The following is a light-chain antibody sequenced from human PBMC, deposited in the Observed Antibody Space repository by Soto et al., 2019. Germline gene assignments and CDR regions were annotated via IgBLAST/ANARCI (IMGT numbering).Light chain of an antibody. CDR3: NSYTSSGTFWV. CDR1: SSDVGGYNH. CDR2: EVN. J-gene: IGLJ3*02. V-gene: IGLV2-14*01. Sequence: QSALTQPASVSGSPGQSITISCTGTSSDVGGYNHVSWYQQHPGKVPKLIIYEVNHRPSGVSYRFSGSKSGNTASLTISGLQADDEADYYCNSYTSSGTFWVFGGGTKLTVL.